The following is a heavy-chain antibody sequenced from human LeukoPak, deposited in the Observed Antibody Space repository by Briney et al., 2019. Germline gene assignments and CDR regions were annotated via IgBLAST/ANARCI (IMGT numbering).Heavy chain of an antibody. J-gene: IGHJ3*02. CDR2: FDPEEGET. CDR1: GYTLTELS. V-gene: IGHV1-24*01. D-gene: IGHD2-15*01. Sequence: ASVKVSCKVSGYTLTELSMHWVRQAPGKGLEWMGGFDPEEGETIYAQKFQGRVTLTEDTSTDTAYMELSSLRSEDTAVYYCATGEFGVVAAPGDAFDIWGQGTMVTVSS. CDR3: ATGEFGVVAAPGDAFDI.